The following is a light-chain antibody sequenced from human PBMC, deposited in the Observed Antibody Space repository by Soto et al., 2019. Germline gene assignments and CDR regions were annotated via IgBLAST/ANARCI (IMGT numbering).Light chain of an antibody. CDR1: SGHSSYI. CDR2: LEGSGSY. J-gene: IGLJ3*02. CDR3: ETWDSNTRV. Sequence: QSVLTQSSSASASLGSSVKLTCTLSSGHSSYIIAWHQQQPGKAPRYLMKLEGSGSYNKGSGVPDRFSGSSSGADRYLTISTLPFKDEADYYCETWDSNTRVFGGGTKLTVL. V-gene: IGLV4-60*02.